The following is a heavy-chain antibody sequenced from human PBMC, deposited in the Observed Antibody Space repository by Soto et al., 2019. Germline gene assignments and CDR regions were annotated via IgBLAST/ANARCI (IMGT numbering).Heavy chain of an antibody. Sequence: PGGSLRLSCAASGFTFSSYGMHWVRQSPGKGLEWVAVISYDGSNKYYADSVKGRFTISRDNSKNTLYLQMNSLRAEDTAVYYCAKVLYGSGSFDYWGQGTLVTVS. CDR2: ISYDGSNK. CDR3: AKVLYGSGSFDY. D-gene: IGHD3-10*01. J-gene: IGHJ4*02. CDR1: GFTFSSYG. V-gene: IGHV3-30*18.